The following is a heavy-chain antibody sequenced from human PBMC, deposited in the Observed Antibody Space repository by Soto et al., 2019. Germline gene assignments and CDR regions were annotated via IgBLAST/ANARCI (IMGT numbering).Heavy chain of an antibody. V-gene: IGHV1-69*08. Sequence: QVQLVQSGAEVKKPGSSVKVSCKASGGTFSRYSITWVRQAPGHGLEWIGRIIPIFGIASYAQKFQGRVTITADESTSAAYMELSRLRADDTAVYYCAREDRDRETGLVPAAIDGMDVWGPGTTVTVSS. CDR1: GGTFSRYS. D-gene: IGHD2-2*01. J-gene: IGHJ6*02. CDR2: IIPIFGIA. CDR3: AREDRDRETGLVPAAIDGMDV.